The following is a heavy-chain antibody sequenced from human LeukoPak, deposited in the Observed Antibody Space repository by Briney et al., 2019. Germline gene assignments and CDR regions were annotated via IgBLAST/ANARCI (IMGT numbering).Heavy chain of an antibody. CDR3: ARDAPQVPAARGYFQH. CDR1: GYTFTSYY. V-gene: IGHV1-46*01. CDR2: INPSGGST. Sequence: HEASVKVSCKASGYTFTSYYMHWVRQAPGQGLEWMGIINPSGGSTSYAQKFQGRVTMTRDTSTSTVYMELSSLRSEDTAVYYCARDAPQVPAARGYFQHWGQGTLVTVSS. J-gene: IGHJ1*01. D-gene: IGHD2-2*01.